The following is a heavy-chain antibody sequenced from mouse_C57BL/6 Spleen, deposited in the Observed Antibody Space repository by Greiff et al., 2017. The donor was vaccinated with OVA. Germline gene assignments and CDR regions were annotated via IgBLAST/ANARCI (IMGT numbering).Heavy chain of an antibody. V-gene: IGHV1-69*01. CDR2: IDPSDSYT. Sequence: QVQLQQSGAELVMPGASVKLSCKASGYTFTSYWMHWVKQRPGQGLEWIGEIDPSDSYTNYNQKVKGKSTLTVDKSSSTAYMQLSSLTSEDSAVYYCARRYSSYAMDYWGQGTSVTVSS. D-gene: IGHD2-5*01. J-gene: IGHJ4*01. CDR3: ARRYSSYAMDY. CDR1: GYTFTSYW.